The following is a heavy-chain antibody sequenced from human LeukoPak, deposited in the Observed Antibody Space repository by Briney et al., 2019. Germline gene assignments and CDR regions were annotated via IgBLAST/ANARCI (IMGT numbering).Heavy chain of an antibody. D-gene: IGHD4-17*01. CDR1: GFTFDDYA. J-gene: IGHJ4*02. CDR3: AKARYGDQYYFDY. CDR2: ISWNSGSI. Sequence: SLRLSCAASGFTFDDYAMHWVRPAPGKGLEWVSGISWNSGSIGYADSLKGRFTISRDNAKNSLSLQMNSLRAEDTALYYCAKARYGDQYYFDYWGQGTLVTVSS. V-gene: IGHV3-9*01.